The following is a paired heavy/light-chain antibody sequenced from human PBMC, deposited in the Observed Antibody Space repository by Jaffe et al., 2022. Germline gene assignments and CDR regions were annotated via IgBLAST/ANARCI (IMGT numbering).Heavy chain of an antibody. CDR3: GRDRDDASFAAFDI. D-gene: IGHD1-1*01. Sequence: QVQLQESGPGLVKPSETLSLICAVSGYPISSGYYWGWIRQSPGKGLEWIASINHGGITYYNPSLNSRLSISMDTSENQFSLKLTSVTAADTAVYYCGRDRDDASFAAFDIWGQGTMVTVSS. CDR2: INHGGIT. J-gene: IGHJ3*02. V-gene: IGHV4-38-2*02. CDR1: GYPISSGYY.
Light chain of an antibody. CDR2: HAS. CDR3: QQRSNWYT. V-gene: IGKV3-11*01. Sequence: EIVLTQSPATLSLSPGERATLSCRASQSVGSSLAWYQQKPGQAPRLLIYHASNRATGIPARFSGSGSGTDFTLTISSIEPEDFAVYYCQQRSNWYTFGQGTKVEIK. CDR1: QSVGSS. J-gene: IGKJ2*01.